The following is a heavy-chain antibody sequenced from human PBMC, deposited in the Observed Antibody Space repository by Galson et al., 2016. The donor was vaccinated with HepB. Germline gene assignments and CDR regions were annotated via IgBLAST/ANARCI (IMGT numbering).Heavy chain of an antibody. Sequence: SETLSLTCAAYGGPFSRHYWNWIRQSPGKGLEWIGEVDHSGSTNYNPSLKSRVNISGDVSKNQVSLELSSVTAADTAMYYRARTPYSTTSRARFQNWGQGTLVTVSS. V-gene: IGHV4-34*01. D-gene: IGHD2-2*01. CDR2: VDHSGST. J-gene: IGHJ1*01. CDR3: ARTPYSTTSRARFQN. CDR1: GGPFSRHY.